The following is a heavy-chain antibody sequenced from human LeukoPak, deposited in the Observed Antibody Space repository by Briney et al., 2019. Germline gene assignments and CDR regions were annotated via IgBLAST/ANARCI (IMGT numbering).Heavy chain of an antibody. CDR3: ASSRCDSSGYYGIIGY. Sequence: GRSLRLSCAASGFTFSSYAMHWVRQAPGKGLEWVAVISYDGSNKYYADSVKGRFTISRDNSKNTLYLQMNSLRAEDTALYYCASSRCDSSGYYGIIGYWGQGTLVTVSS. CDR1: GFTFSSYA. D-gene: IGHD3-22*01. CDR2: ISYDGSNK. J-gene: IGHJ4*02. V-gene: IGHV3-30*04.